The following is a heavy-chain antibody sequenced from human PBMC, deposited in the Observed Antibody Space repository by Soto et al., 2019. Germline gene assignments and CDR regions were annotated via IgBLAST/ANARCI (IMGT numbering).Heavy chain of an antibody. J-gene: IGHJ4*02. CDR1: GFTVSSCA. Sequence: EVQLLESGGGLVQPGGSLRLSCAASGFTVSSCAMSWVRQAPGKGLEWVSVITTSGTNTYYADSVKGRFTISRDNSRNTLYLQMNTLRAEDTGVYYCANRGKYYFDHWGQGTLVTVSS. CDR3: ANRGKYYFDH. CDR2: ITTSGTNT. V-gene: IGHV3-23*01.